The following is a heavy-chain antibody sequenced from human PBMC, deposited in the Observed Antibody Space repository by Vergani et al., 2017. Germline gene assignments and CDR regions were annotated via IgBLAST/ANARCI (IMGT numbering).Heavy chain of an antibody. CDR3: AREIIGDSSGYYLDY. CDR2: IYYSGST. CDR1: GGSISSGGYY. D-gene: IGHD3-22*01. Sequence: QVQLPESGPGLVKPSQTLSLTCTVSGGSISSGGYYWSWIRQHPGKGLEWIGYIYYSGSTYYNPSLKSRVPISVDTSKSQFFLRVSSVTAADTAVYYCAREIIGDSSGYYLDYWGQGTLVTVSS. V-gene: IGHV4-31*03. J-gene: IGHJ4*02.